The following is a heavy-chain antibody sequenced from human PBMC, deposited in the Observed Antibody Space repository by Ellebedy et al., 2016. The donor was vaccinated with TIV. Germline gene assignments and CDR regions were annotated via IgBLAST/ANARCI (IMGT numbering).Heavy chain of an antibody. V-gene: IGHV1-2*02. CDR2: INPNSGGT. CDR1: GYTFTGYY. Sequence: ASVKVSCXASGYTFTGYYMHWVRQAPGQGLEWMGWINPNSGGTNYAQKFQGRVTMTRDTSISTAYMELSRLRSDDTAVYYCARGGVGIQLWDLNDAFDIWGQGTMVTVSS. D-gene: IGHD5-18*01. J-gene: IGHJ3*02. CDR3: ARGGVGIQLWDLNDAFDI.